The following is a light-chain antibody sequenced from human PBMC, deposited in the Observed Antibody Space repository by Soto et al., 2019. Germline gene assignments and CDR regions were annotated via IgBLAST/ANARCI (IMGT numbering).Light chain of an antibody. J-gene: IGKJ1*01. V-gene: IGKV1-39*01. CDR2: AAS. CDR1: QSIGSS. Sequence: IQMTQSPSSLSASVGDRVTITCRASQSIGSSLNWYQQKPGKAPKLLIFAASSLQSGVPSRFSGSRSGPDFTLTISSLQPEDFATYYCQQSYSSPPTFGQGTKVDIK. CDR3: QQSYSSPPT.